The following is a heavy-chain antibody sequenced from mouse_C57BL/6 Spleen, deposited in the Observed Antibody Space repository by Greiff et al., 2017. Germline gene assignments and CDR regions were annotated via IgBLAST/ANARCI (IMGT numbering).Heavy chain of an antibody. D-gene: IGHD1-1*01. CDR3: ARGIYYGSGGYAMDY. CDR1: GYTFTGYW. Sequence: QVQLKESGAELMKPGASVKLSYKATGYTFTGYWIEWVKQRPGHGLEWIGEILPGSGSTNYNEKFKGKATFTADTSSNTAYMQLSSLTTGDSAIYYCARGIYYGSGGYAMDYWGQGTSVTVSS. J-gene: IGHJ4*01. CDR2: ILPGSGST. V-gene: IGHV1-9*01.